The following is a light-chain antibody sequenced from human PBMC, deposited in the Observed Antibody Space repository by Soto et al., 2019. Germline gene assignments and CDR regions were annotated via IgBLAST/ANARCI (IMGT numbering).Light chain of an antibody. CDR3: LQDYTYPRT. Sequence: AIQMTQSPSSLSASVGDRVTITCRASQGIRSDLAWYQKKSGKAPKLLIYAASSLQSGVRARFSGSGSGSVFTLTISSLQPEDFATYYCLQDYTYPRTFGQGTSVEI. V-gene: IGKV1-6*01. CDR1: QGIRSD. J-gene: IGKJ1*01. CDR2: AAS.